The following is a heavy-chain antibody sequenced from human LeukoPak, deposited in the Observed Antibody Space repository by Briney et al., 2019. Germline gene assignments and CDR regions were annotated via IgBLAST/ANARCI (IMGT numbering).Heavy chain of an antibody. CDR2: ISWNSGSI. V-gene: IGHV3-9*01. CDR3: AKDGPLYNWNDHII. CDR1: GFTFDDYA. Sequence: GGSLRLSCAASGFTFDDYAMHWVRQAPGKGLEWVSGISWNSGSIGYADSVKGRFTISRDNAKNSLYLQMNSLRAEDTAVYYCAKDGPLYNWNDHIIWGQGTMVTVSS. D-gene: IGHD1-1*01. J-gene: IGHJ3*02.